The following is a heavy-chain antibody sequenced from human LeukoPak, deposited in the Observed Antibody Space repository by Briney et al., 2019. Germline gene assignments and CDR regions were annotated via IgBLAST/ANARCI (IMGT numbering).Heavy chain of an antibody. D-gene: IGHD1-26*01. Sequence: PSETLSLTCTVSGGSISSYYWSWIRQPPGKGLEWIGEINHSGSTNYNPSLKSRVTISVDTSKNQFSLKLSSVTAADTAVYYCARGRIVGATRLDYWGQGTLVTVSS. CDR3: ARGRIVGATRLDY. J-gene: IGHJ4*02. CDR1: GGSISSYY. CDR2: INHSGST. V-gene: IGHV4-34*01.